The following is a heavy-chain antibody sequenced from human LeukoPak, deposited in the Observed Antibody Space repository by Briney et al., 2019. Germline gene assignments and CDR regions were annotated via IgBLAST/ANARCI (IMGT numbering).Heavy chain of an antibody. CDR3: ARRARWPQFGYFDY. J-gene: IGHJ4*02. CDR1: GGSISSYY. CDR2: IYTGGST. Sequence: SETLSLTCTVSGGSISSYYWSWIRQPPGKGLEWIGYIYTGGSTNYNPSLKSRVTVSVDTSKNQFSLKLSSVTAADTAVYYCARRARWPQFGYFDYWGQGTLVTVSS. D-gene: IGHD5-24*01. V-gene: IGHV4-4*09.